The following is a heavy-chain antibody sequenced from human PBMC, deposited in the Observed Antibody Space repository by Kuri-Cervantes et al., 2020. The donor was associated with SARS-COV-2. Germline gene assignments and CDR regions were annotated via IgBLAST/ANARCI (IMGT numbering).Heavy chain of an antibody. D-gene: IGHD1-1*01. CDR2: ISYDGNYK. CDR3: VRDGDHWNFDY. CDR1: GFIFSSYG. V-gene: IGHV3-30*03. J-gene: IGHJ4*02. Sequence: LSLTCAASGFIFSSYGMHWVRQAPGKGLEWMAVISYDGNYKYYADSVKGRFTISRDNSKNTLYLQMNSLRAEDTAVYYCVRDGDHWNFDYWGQGTLVTVSS.